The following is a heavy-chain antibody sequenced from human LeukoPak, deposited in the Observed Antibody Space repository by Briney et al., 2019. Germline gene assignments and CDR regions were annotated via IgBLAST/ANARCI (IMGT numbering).Heavy chain of an antibody. CDR2: IYYSGIT. D-gene: IGHD6-19*01. V-gene: IGHV4-39*01. J-gene: IGHJ4*02. Sequence: SETLSLTCTVSGGSISSSSYYWGWIRHPPGKGLEWIGSIYYSGITYYNPSLKSRVMISVDTSKSQFSLRLSSVTAADTAVYYCARHGSGWLYYFDYWGQGTLVTVSS. CDR3: ARHGSGWLYYFDY. CDR1: GGSISSSSYY.